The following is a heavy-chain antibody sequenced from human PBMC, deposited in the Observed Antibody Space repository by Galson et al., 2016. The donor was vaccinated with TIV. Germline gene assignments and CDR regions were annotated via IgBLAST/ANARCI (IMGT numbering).Heavy chain of an antibody. J-gene: IGHJ5*02. CDR1: GGTFSNYA. D-gene: IGHD2-21*01. V-gene: IGHV1-69*04. CDR2: IIPILGLT. Sequence: SVKVSCKASGGTFSNYAVSWVRQAPGQGLEWMGRIIPILGLTNYPQKFQGRVTITADESTTRAYMELSSLRSEDTAVYYCARALQDWWGSPDWFDPWGQGTLVTVSS. CDR3: ARALQDWWGSPDWFDP.